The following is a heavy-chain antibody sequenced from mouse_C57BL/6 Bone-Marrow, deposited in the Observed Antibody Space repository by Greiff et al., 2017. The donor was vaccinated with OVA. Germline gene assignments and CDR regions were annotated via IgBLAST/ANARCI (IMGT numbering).Heavy chain of an antibody. CDR2: IDPSDSYT. Sequence: VQLQQPGAELVMPGASVKLSCKASGYTFTSYWMHWVKQRPGQGLEWIGEIDPSDSYTNYNKKFKGKSTLTVDKSSSTSYMQRSSLTSEDSAVYYCASDYYGSSPHWYFDVWGTGTTVTVSS. J-gene: IGHJ1*03. V-gene: IGHV1-69*01. CDR1: GYTFTSYW. CDR3: ASDYYGSSPHWYFDV. D-gene: IGHD1-1*01.